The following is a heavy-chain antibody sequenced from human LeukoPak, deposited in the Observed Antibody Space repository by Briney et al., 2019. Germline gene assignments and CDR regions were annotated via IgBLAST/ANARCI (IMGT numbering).Heavy chain of an antibody. CDR2: IYPGDSNT. D-gene: IGHD3-10*01. CDR3: ARLYYGSGSYYRNWFDP. J-gene: IGHJ5*02. Sequence: GESLKISCKGSGYRFTNYWIAWVRQMPGKGLEWMGIIYPGDSNTRYSPSFQGQVTISADKSISTAYLQWSRLKASDTAMYYCARLYYGSGSYYRNWFDPWGQGTLVTVSS. CDR1: GYRFTNYW. V-gene: IGHV5-51*01.